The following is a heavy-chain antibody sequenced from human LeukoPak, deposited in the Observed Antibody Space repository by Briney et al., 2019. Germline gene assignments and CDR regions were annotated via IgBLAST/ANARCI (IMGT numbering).Heavy chain of an antibody. Sequence: GGSLRLSCAASGFTFSSYSMNWVRQAPGKGLEWVSSIRSRSSYIYYADSVKGRFTISRDNAKNSLYLQMNGLRAEDTAVYYCAREGRSSSWYPPGEVDYWGQGTLVTVSS. D-gene: IGHD6-13*01. J-gene: IGHJ4*02. V-gene: IGHV3-21*01. CDR1: GFTFSSYS. CDR2: IRSRSSYI. CDR3: AREGRSSSWYPPGEVDY.